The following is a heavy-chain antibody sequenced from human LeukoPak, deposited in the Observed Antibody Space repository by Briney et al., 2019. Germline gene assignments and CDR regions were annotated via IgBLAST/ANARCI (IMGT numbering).Heavy chain of an antibody. CDR3: AREKYYYASGSLVVYYFDS. Sequence: GGSLRLSCAASGFTFSTYWMHWVRQAPGKGLVWVSRISIDGSSATYADSVKGRFTISRDNAKNTLYLQMNSLRAEDTAVYYCAREKYYYASGSLVVYYFDSWGQGTLVTVSS. J-gene: IGHJ4*02. D-gene: IGHD3-10*01. CDR1: GFTFSTYW. CDR2: ISIDGSSA. V-gene: IGHV3-74*01.